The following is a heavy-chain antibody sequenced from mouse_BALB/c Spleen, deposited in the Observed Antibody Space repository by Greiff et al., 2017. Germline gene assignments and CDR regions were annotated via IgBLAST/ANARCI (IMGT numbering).Heavy chain of an antibody. V-gene: IGHV1-4*01. D-gene: IGHD2-12*01. CDR3: AMAQLAYFDY. CDR2: INPSSGYT. CDR1: GYTFTSYT. J-gene: IGHJ2*01. Sequence: QVQLKESGAELARPGASVKMSCKASGYTFTSYTMHWVKQRPGQGLEWIGYINPSSGYTNYNQKFKDKATLTADKSSSTAYMQLSSLTSEDSAVYYCAMAQLAYFDYWGQGTTLTVSS.